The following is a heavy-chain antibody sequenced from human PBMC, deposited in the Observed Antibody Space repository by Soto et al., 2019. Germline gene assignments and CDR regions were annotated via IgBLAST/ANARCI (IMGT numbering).Heavy chain of an antibody. CDR1: GYTFTSYY. Sequence: QVQLVQSGAEVKKPGASVKVSCKASGYTFTSYYMHWVRQAPGQGLEWMGIINPSGGSTSYAQKFQGRVPMTRDTSTSTVYMELSSLRSEDTAVYYCARDGPLYDSSGYYYDFDYWGQGTLVTVSS. CDR2: INPSGGST. CDR3: ARDGPLYDSSGYYYDFDY. J-gene: IGHJ4*02. V-gene: IGHV1-46*01. D-gene: IGHD3-22*01.